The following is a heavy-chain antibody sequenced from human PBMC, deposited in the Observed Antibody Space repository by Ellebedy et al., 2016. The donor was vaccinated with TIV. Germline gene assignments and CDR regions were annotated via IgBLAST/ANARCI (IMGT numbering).Heavy chain of an antibody. V-gene: IGHV1-2*02. CDR3: ARVVAAAGTLAFIGYYYYMDV. CDR2: INPNSGGT. J-gene: IGHJ6*03. D-gene: IGHD6-13*01. CDR1: GYTFTGYY. Sequence: ASVKVSXXASGYTFTGYYMHWVRQAPGQGLEWMGWINPNSGGTNYAQKFQGRVTMTRDTSISTAYMELSRLRSDDTAVYYCARVVAAAGTLAFIGYYYYMDVWGKGTTVTVSS.